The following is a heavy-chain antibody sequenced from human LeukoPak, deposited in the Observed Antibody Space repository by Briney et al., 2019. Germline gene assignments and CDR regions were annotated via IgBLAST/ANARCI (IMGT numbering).Heavy chain of an antibody. CDR1: GGTFSSYA. D-gene: IGHD2-8*02. V-gene: IGHV1-69*13. J-gene: IGHJ2*01. CDR3: ARFTGPHWCFDL. Sequence: SVKVSCKASGGTFSSYAISWVRQAPGQGLEWMGGIIPIFGTANYAQKFQGRVTITADESTSTAYMELSSLRSEDTAVYYCARFTGPHWCFDLWGRGTLVTVSS. CDR2: IIPIFGTA.